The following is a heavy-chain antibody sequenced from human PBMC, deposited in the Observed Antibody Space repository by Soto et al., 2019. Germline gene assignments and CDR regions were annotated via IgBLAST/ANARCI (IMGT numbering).Heavy chain of an antibody. J-gene: IGHJ3*01. V-gene: IGHV3-23*04. CDR2: IHGSGETT. CDR3: ARRSSGSYYAAFDV. CDR1: GITFSTYP. Sequence: EVQLVESGGGLVKPGGSLRLSCAASGITFSTYPMTWVRQAPGKGLEWVSSIHGSGETTYYADSVKGRFTISRDNSKNTLYLEMDSLRANDTAVYFCARRSSGSYYAAFDVWGQGTVVTVSS. D-gene: IGHD1-26*01.